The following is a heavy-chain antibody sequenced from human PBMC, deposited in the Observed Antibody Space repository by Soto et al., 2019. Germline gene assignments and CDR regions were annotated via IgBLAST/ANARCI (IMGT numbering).Heavy chain of an antibody. CDR2: IYHSGST. Sequence: SETLSLTCAVSGGSISSGGYSWSWIRQPPGKGLEWIGYIYHSGSTYYNPSLKSRVTISVDRSKNQFSLKLSSVTAADTAVYYCASGRGWLQLNWFDPRGQGTLVTVSS. CDR1: GGSISSGGYS. D-gene: IGHD5-12*01. V-gene: IGHV4-30-2*01. CDR3: ASGRGWLQLNWFDP. J-gene: IGHJ5*02.